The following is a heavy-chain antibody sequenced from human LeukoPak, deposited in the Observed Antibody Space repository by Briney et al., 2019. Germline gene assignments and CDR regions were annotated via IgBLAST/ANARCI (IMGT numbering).Heavy chain of an antibody. Sequence: PSETLSLTCTVSGGSISSSSYYWGWIRQPPGKGLEWIGSIYYSGSTYYNPSLKSRVTISVDTSKNQFSLKLSSVTAADTAVYYCAPIERDYYDSKPFDYWGQGTLVTVSS. V-gene: IGHV4-39*07. D-gene: IGHD3-22*01. J-gene: IGHJ4*02. CDR1: GGSISSSSYY. CDR3: APIERDYYDSKPFDY. CDR2: IYYSGST.